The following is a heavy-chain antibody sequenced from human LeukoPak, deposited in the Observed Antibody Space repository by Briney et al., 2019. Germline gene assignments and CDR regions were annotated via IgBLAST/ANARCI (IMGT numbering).Heavy chain of an antibody. Sequence: TLSLTCTVSGGSISSGSYYWGWIRQPPGKGLEWIGSIYYSGSTYYNPSLKSRVTISVDTSKNQFSLKLSSVTAADTAVYYCATQSSSWNDYYFDYWGQGTLVTVSS. V-gene: IGHV4-39*01. CDR1: GGSISSGSYY. CDR2: IYYSGST. D-gene: IGHD6-13*01. J-gene: IGHJ4*02. CDR3: ATQSSSWNDYYFDY.